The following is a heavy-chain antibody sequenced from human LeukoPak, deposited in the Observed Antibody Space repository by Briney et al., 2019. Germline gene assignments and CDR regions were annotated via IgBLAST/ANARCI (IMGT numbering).Heavy chain of an antibody. CDR3: ARDQLLAWFDP. CDR1: GGSISSYY. V-gene: IGHV4-4*07. CDR2: IYTSGST. J-gene: IGHJ5*02. D-gene: IGHD2-2*01. Sequence: SETLSLTCTVSGGSISSYYWSWIRQPAGKGLGWIGRIYTSGSTNYNPSLKSRVTMSVDTSKNQFSLKLGSVTAADTAVYYCARDQLLAWFDPWGQGTLVTVSS.